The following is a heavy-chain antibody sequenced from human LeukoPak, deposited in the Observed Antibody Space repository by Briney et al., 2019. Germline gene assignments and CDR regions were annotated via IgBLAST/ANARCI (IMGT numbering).Heavy chain of an antibody. CDR1: GYTFTVNG. CDR3: ARDRWYAFDY. D-gene: IGHD6-13*01. CDR2: ISANSGDT. Sequence: ASVKVSCKASGYTFTVNGISWMRQAPGQGLEWLGWISANSGDTNYAEQFQGRLTLATDTSTTTAYMELRSLRDDDTAVYYCARDRWYAFDYWGQGTLVTVSS. J-gene: IGHJ4*02. V-gene: IGHV1-18*01.